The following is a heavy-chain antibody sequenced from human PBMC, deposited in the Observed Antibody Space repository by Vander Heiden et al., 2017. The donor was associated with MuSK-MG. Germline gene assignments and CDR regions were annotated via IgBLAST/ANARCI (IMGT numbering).Heavy chain of an antibody. CDR1: GFSLTTTGVG. CDR2: IYWNDDK. D-gene: IGHD1-1*01. V-gene: IGHV2-5*01. Sequence: HITLKVSGPTPATPTQTLPLTCTFSGFSLTTTGVGVAWLRPPPGKTLEWLGHIYWNDDKRYRQALKSRLTITKDTSKNQVVLTMTNRDPVDTATYFCAHTEYQLDRLDYWGQGTLVTVSS. CDR3: AHTEYQLDRLDY. J-gene: IGHJ4*02.